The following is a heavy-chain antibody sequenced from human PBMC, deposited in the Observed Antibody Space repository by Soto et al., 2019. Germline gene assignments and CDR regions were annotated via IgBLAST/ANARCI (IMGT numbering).Heavy chain of an antibody. CDR3: ARGAKGYYGSGSYYNHFDY. CDR2: INHSGST. Sequence: QVQLQQWGAGLLKPSETLSLTCAVYGGSFSGYYWSWIRQPPGKGLEWIGEINHSGSTNYNPSLKSRYTISVDTSKNQFSLKLSSVTAADTAVYYCARGAKGYYGSGSYYNHFDYWGQGTLVTVSS. V-gene: IGHV4-34*01. J-gene: IGHJ4*02. D-gene: IGHD3-10*01. CDR1: GGSFSGYY.